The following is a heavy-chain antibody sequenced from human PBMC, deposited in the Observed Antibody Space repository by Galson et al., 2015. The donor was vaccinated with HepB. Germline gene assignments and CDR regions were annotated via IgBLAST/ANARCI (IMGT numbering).Heavy chain of an antibody. CDR2: ISGSGGST. CDR1: GFTFSSYA. CDR3: AKALYYDFWSGSLGADY. Sequence: SLRLSCAASGFTFSSYAMSWVRQAPGKGLEWVSAISGSGGSTYYADSVKGRFTISRDNSKNTLYLQMNSLRAEDTAVYYCAKALYYDFWSGSLGADYWGQRTLVTVSS. J-gene: IGHJ4*02. D-gene: IGHD3-3*01. V-gene: IGHV3-23*01.